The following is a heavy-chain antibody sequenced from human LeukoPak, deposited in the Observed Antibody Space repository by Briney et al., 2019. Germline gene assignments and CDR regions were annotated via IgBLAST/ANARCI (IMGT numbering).Heavy chain of an antibody. D-gene: IGHD2/OR15-2a*01. CDR2: IWYDGSNK. J-gene: IGHJ4*02. CDR3: AREGPRGNSRFDY. CDR1: GFTFSSYG. Sequence: GGSLRLSCAASGFTFSSYGMHWVRQAPGKGLEWVALIWYDGSNKYYADSVKGRLTISRDNSKNTLYLQMNSLRAEDTAVYYCAREGPRGNSRFDYWGQGTLVTVSS. V-gene: IGHV3-33*01.